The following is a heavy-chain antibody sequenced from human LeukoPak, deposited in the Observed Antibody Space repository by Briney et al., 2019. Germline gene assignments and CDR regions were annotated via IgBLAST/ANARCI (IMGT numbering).Heavy chain of an antibody. CDR3: ARNKINTVTTGWYFDL. CDR2: VSIGGSFI. D-gene: IGHD4-17*01. CDR1: GFTFSSYG. J-gene: IGHJ2*01. V-gene: IGHV3-21*01. Sequence: GGSRRLSCAASGFTFSSYGMNWVRKAPGKELEWVSFVSIGGSFIYYADSVKGRFTISRDDAKNSLYLQMNSLTAEDTAEYYCARNKINTVTTGWYFDLWGRGTLVSVSS.